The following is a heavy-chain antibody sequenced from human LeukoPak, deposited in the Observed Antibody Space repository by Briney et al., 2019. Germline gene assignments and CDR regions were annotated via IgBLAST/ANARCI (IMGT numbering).Heavy chain of an antibody. D-gene: IGHD2-2*01. CDR2: IKQDGSEK. CDR1: GFTFNNYW. V-gene: IGHV3-7*01. J-gene: IGHJ4*02. CDR3: AGDCSGNTCYRAGY. Sequence: GGSLRLSCAASGFTFNNYWMSWVRQAPGKGLEWVANIKQDGSEKYYVDSVKGRFTIPRDNAKNSLYLQMNGLRSEDTAVYYCAGDCSGNTCYRAGYWGQGTLVTVSS.